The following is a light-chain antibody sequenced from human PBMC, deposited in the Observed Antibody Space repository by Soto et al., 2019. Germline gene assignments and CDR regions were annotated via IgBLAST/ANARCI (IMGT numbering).Light chain of an antibody. V-gene: IGKV1-33*01. CDR3: QQYDHPPYT. CDR1: QHIYKY. CDR2: DAS. Sequence: DIQMTKSPSSLSAAVGDIVTFTCQASQHIYKYLNWYQQKPGKAPKLLIYDASNLERGVPSRFSGSGSGTDFSLTVDSLQPEDTATYYCQQYDHPPYTFGQGTKVDIK. J-gene: IGKJ2*01.